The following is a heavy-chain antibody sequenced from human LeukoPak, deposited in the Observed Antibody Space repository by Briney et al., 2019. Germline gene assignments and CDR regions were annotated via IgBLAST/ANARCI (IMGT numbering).Heavy chain of an antibody. CDR2: IYSGGSS. D-gene: IGHD6-13*01. CDR3: ARAGRAAAGGYFQH. V-gene: IGHV3-53*01. J-gene: IGHJ1*01. CDR1: GFTVSSNY. Sequence: QPGGSLRLSCAASGFTVSSNYMSRVRQAPGKGLEWVSVIYSGGSSYYADSVKGRFTISRDNSKNTLYLQMNSLRAEDTAVYYCARAGRAAAGGYFQHWGQGTLVTVSS.